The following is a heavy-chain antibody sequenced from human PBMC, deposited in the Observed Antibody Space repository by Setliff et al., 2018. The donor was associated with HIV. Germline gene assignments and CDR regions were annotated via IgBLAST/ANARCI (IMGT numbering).Heavy chain of an antibody. D-gene: IGHD3-3*01. V-gene: IGHV3-33*01. J-gene: IGHJ6*03. CDR2: IWYDGSNK. CDR3: ARPGAEFDFWNGYFYYYYMDV. CDR1: GFTFSSYG. Sequence: GGSLRLSCAASGFTFSSYGMHWVRQAPGKGLEWVAVIWYDGSNKYYADSVKGRFTISRDNSKNLLYLQMTNLTAEDTATYYCARPGAEFDFWNGYFYYYYMDVWGKGTAVTVSS.